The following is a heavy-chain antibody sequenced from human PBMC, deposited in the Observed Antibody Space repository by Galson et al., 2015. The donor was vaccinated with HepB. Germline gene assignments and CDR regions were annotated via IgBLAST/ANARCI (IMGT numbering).Heavy chain of an antibody. CDR2: ISYHGSNT. CDR1: GFTFSNYA. Sequence: SLRLSCAASGFTFSNYAMHWVRQALGKGLEWVALISYHGSNTYYSYSVKGRFTISRDNSKNTLYLQMNSLSTEDTAVYHCAKVVQRATFNDGLDVWGQGTTVTVSS. D-gene: IGHD2-2*01. V-gene: IGHV3-30*04. J-gene: IGHJ6*02. CDR3: AKVVQRATFNDGLDV.